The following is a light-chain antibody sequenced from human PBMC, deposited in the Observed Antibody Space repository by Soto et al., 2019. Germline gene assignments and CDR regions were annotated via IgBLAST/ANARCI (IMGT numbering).Light chain of an antibody. CDR2: GAS. V-gene: IGKV3-15*01. CDR3: QQYYDCPPLI. J-gene: IGKJ4*01. Sequence: EIVMTQSPATLSVSPGERATLSCRASRNINRKLAWYQQKPGQAPRLLISGASTRATGKPARFSGSGSGTEFSLTNISPQSEDFAVYYFQQYYDCPPLIFGSGTKVEIK. CDR1: RNINRK.